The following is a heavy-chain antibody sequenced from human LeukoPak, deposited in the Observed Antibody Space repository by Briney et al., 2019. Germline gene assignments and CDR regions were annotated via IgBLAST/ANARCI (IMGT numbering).Heavy chain of an antibody. CDR1: GFTFSSYG. Sequence: AGGSLRLSCAASGFTFSSYGMHWVRQAPGKGLEWVAVISYDGSNKYYADSVKGRFTISRDNSKNTLYLQMNSLRAEDTAVYHCAKSRDYYFDYWGQGTLVTVSS. CDR3: AKSRDYYFDY. V-gene: IGHV3-30*18. J-gene: IGHJ4*02. CDR2: ISYDGSNK.